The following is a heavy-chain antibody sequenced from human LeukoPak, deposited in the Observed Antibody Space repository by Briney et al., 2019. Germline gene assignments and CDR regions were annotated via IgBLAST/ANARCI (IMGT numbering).Heavy chain of an antibody. V-gene: IGHV4-30-4*01. CDR3: ARDSRTTVLIALRL. CDR1: GVPISSGDYY. J-gene: IGHJ4*02. CDR2: IYYSGST. D-gene: IGHD4-23*01. Sequence: PSETLSLTCTVSGVPISSGDYYWSWIRPPPGKGLEWIGYIYYSGSTNYHPSLKSRVTITVDTSKNQFSQKLSSVTAADTAVYYCARDSRTTVLIALRLWGQGALVTVAS.